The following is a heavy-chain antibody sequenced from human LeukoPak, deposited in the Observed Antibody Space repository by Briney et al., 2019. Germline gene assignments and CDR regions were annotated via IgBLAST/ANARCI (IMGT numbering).Heavy chain of an antibody. CDR1: GFTFTTSA. Sequence: GTSVKVSCKASGFTFTTSAVQWVRQARGQRLEWIGWIVVGSGNTNYAQKLQERVTITRDMSTSTVYMDLSSQRSEDTAVYYCAAASNYYDRSNYYSYAMDVWGQGTTVTVSS. D-gene: IGHD3-22*01. V-gene: IGHV1-58*01. CDR3: AAASNYYDRSNYYSYAMDV. CDR2: IVVGSGNT. J-gene: IGHJ6*02.